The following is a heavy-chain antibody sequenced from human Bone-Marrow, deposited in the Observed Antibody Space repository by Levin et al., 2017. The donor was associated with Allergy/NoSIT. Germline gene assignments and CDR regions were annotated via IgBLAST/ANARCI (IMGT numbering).Heavy chain of an antibody. CDR1: GDSISRYY. V-gene: IGHV4-59*01. Sequence: PSETLSLTCTVSGDSISRYYWSRIRQPPGKGLEWIGYIYYSGSTNYNPSLKSRVTISVDTSKNQFSLDLNFVTAADTAVYYCARDAQTSPTRNYGMDVWGQGTTVTVSS. CDR2: IYYSGST. CDR3: ARDAQTSPTRNYGMDV. J-gene: IGHJ6*02.